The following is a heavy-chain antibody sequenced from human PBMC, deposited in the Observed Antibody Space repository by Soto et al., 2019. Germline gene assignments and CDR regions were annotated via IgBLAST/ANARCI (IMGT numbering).Heavy chain of an antibody. V-gene: IGHV1-2*02. Sequence: GASVKVSCKAYGYTFTDYYMHWVRQAPGQGLEWMGWINPNSGDKRYAQKFQVRVTMTRDTSINTAYMEMSSLRSDDTAVYYCARGDILTGQSHPFDYWGQGTLVTVSS. D-gene: IGHD3-9*01. CDR3: ARGDILTGQSHPFDY. J-gene: IGHJ4*02. CDR1: GYTFTDYY. CDR2: INPNSGDK.